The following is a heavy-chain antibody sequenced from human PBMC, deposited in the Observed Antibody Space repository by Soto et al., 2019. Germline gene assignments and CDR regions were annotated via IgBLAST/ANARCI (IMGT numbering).Heavy chain of an antibody. Sequence: GGSLRLSCAASGFSFSSYSMSWIRQAPGKGLEWLAHIHENGHFKFYVDSVKGRFTISRDDALNSLYLQMNSLRAEDTAMYYCARDEGVPINYRFDYWGQGTLVTVAS. V-gene: IGHV3-7*03. J-gene: IGHJ4*02. CDR1: GFSFSSYS. D-gene: IGHD4-4*01. CDR2: IHENGHFK. CDR3: ARDEGVPINYRFDY.